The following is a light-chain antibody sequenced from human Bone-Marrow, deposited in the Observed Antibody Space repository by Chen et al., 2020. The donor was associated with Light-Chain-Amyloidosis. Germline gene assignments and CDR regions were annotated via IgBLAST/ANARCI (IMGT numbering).Light chain of an antibody. Sequence: SYVLTQPSSVSVAPGQTATIACGGNNIGSTSVHWYQQTPGQAPLLVVYDDSDRPSGIRERLSGSNSGNTATLTISRVEAGDEADYSCQVWDRSSDRTVFGGGTKLTV. V-gene: IGLV3-21*02. CDR1: NIGSTS. CDR3: QVWDRSSDRTV. CDR2: DDS. J-gene: IGLJ3*02.